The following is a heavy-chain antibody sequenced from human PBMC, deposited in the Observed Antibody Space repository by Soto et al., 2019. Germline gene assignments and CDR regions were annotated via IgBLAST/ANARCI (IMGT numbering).Heavy chain of an antibody. V-gene: IGHV3-48*02. CDR1: GFTFSSYS. D-gene: IGHD3-3*01. Sequence: EVQLVESGGGLVQPGGSLRLSCAASGFTFSSYSMNWVRQAPGKGLEWVSYISSSSSTIYYADSVKGRFTISRDNAKNSLYLQMNSLRDEDTAVYYCARGHTYDFWSGYYEEGDYWGKGTLVTVSS. CDR3: ARGHTYDFWSGYYEEGDY. CDR2: ISSSSSTI. J-gene: IGHJ4*02.